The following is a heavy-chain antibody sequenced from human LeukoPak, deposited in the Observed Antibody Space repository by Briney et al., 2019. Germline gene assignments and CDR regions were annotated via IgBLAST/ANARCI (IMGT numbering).Heavy chain of an antibody. CDR3: ARDGTDSSCPIFDY. V-gene: IGHV3-48*01. J-gene: IGHJ4*02. CDR2: ITSYSSTV. CDR1: GFTFSSYS. D-gene: IGHD6-19*01. Sequence: GGSLRLSCAASGFTFSSYSMNWVRQSPGKGLEWVSYITSYSSTVYYADSVKGRFTISRDNAKNSLYLQMNSLRAEDTSVYYCARDGTDSSCPIFDYWGQGTLVTVSS.